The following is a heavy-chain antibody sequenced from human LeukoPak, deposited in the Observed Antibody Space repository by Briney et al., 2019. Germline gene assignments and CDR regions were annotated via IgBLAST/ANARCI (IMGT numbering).Heavy chain of an antibody. Sequence: PGGSLRLSCAASGFSFRSYGMHWVRQAPGKGLEWVAVISSDEINEYYADSVKGRFTISRDNSKNTLYLQINSLRGEDTAVYYCAKDRDYYGSGSLHDYWGQGTLVTVSS. V-gene: IGHV3-30*18. D-gene: IGHD3-10*01. CDR2: ISSDEINE. CDR3: AKDRDYYGSGSLHDY. CDR1: GFSFRSYG. J-gene: IGHJ4*02.